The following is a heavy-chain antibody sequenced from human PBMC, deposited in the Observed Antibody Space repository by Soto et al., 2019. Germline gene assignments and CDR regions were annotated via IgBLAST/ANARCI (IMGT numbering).Heavy chain of an antibody. V-gene: IGHV3-30*18. CDR3: AKELGARQMLYYYYGMDV. CDR2: ISYDGSNK. Sequence: GGSLRLSCAASGFTFSSYGMHWVRQAPGKGLEWVAVISYDGSNKYYADSVKGRFTISRDNSKNTLYLQMNSLRAEDTAVYYCAKELGARQMLYYYYGMDVWGQGTTVTVSS. D-gene: IGHD1-26*01. CDR1: GFTFSSYG. J-gene: IGHJ6*02.